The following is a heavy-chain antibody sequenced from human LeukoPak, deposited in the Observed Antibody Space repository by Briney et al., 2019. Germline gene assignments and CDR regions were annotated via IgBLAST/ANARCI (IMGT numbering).Heavy chain of an antibody. J-gene: IGHJ4*02. D-gene: IGHD2-2*01. Sequence: SVKVSCKGAGGTFSSYAISWVRQAPGQGLEWMGRIIPIFGTANYAQKFQGRVTITTDESTSTAYMELSSLRSEDTAVYYCARDSGDIVVVPAGLDYWGQGTLVTVSS. CDR3: ARDSGDIVVVPAGLDY. V-gene: IGHV1-69*05. CDR1: GGTFSSYA. CDR2: IIPIFGTA.